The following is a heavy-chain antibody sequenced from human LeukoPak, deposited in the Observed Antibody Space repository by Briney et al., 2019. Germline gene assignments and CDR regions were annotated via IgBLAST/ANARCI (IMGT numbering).Heavy chain of an antibody. D-gene: IGHD3-22*01. J-gene: IGHJ4*02. Sequence: GGSLRLSCAASGFTFSTSAMHWVRQAPSKGLEWVAVISYDGSNKYYADSVKGRFTISRDNSKNTLYLQMNSLRAEDTAVYFCARDNGGAYYRVVYYFDYWGQGTLVTVSS. V-gene: IGHV3-30*04. CDR3: ARDNGGAYYRVVYYFDY. CDR2: ISYDGSNK. CDR1: GFTFSTSA.